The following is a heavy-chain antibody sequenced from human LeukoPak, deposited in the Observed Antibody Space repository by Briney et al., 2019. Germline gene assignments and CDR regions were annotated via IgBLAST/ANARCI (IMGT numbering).Heavy chain of an antibody. D-gene: IGHD6-6*01. CDR2: INHSGST. CDR3: ARVLGERIAALDP. V-gene: IGHV4-34*01. Sequence: ASETLSLTCAVYGGSFSGYYWSWIRQPPGKGLEWIGEINHSGSTNYNPSLKSRVTISVDTSKNQFSLKLSSVTAADTAVYYCARVLGERIAALDPWGQGTLVTVSS. CDR1: GGSFSGYY. J-gene: IGHJ5*02.